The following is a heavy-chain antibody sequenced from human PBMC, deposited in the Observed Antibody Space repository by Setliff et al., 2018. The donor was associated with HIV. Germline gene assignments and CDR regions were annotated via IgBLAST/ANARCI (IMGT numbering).Heavy chain of an antibody. J-gene: IGHJ4*02. V-gene: IGHV1-24*01. CDR1: GYTLTELS. CDR3: ARVYCSGGSCFTFDY. CDR2: FDPEDGET. Sequence: GASVKVSCKISGYTLTELSIHWVRQAPGKGLEWMANFDPEDGETFYAQKFQGRLTMTEDTSTDTAYMELSSLRSDDTAMYYCARVYCSGGSCFTFDYWGQGTLVTVSS. D-gene: IGHD2-15*01.